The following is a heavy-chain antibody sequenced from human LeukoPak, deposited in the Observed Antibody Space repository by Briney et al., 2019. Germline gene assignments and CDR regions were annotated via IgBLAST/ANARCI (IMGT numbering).Heavy chain of an antibody. J-gene: IGHJ6*02. CDR1: GYTFTGYY. V-gene: IGHV1-2*02. CDR2: INPNSGGT. CDR3: ATPGPEIVLVPDATYGMDV. D-gene: IGHD2-2*01. Sequence: ASVKVSCKASGYTFTGYYMHWVRQAPGQGLEWMGWINPNSGGTNYAQKFQGRVTMTGDTSISTAYMELSRLRSDDTAVYYCATPGPEIVLVPDATYGMDVWGQGTTVTVSS.